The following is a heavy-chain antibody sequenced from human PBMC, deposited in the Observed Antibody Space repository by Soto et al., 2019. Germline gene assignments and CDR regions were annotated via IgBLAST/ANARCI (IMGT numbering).Heavy chain of an antibody. CDR1: GGSVSSGSYY. V-gene: IGHV4-61*01. Sequence: PSETLSLTCTVSGGSVSSGSYYWSWIRQPPGKGLEWIGYIYYSGSTNYNPSLKSRVTISVDTSKNQFSLKLSSVTAADTAVYYCARGYCSGGSCHQSSEWFDPWGQGTLVTVSS. CDR2: IYYSGST. D-gene: IGHD2-15*01. CDR3: ARGYCSGGSCHQSSEWFDP. J-gene: IGHJ5*02.